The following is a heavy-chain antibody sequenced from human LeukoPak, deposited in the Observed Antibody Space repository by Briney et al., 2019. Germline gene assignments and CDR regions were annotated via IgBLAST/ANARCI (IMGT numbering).Heavy chain of an antibody. CDR3: ASLTTADAFDI. Sequence: SETLSLTCTVSGGSISSYYWSWIRQPPGKGLEWIGYIYDSGSTSYNPSLKSRVTISVDTSKNQFSLKLSSVTAADTAVFYCASLTTADAFDIWGQGTMVTVSS. CDR2: IYDSGST. J-gene: IGHJ3*02. CDR1: GGSISSYY. V-gene: IGHV4-59*01. D-gene: IGHD3-22*01.